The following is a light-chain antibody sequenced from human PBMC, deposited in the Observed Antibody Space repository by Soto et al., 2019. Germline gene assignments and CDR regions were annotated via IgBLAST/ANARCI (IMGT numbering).Light chain of an antibody. V-gene: IGLV2-23*01. CDR1: SSDVGSYNL. Sequence: QSALTQPASVSGSPGQSITISCTGTSSDVGSYNLVSWYQQHPGKAPKLMIYEGSKRPSGVSNRFSGSKSGNTASLTISGLLAEDECDYYCCSYAGSSAYVFGTGTKLTVL. CDR2: EGS. J-gene: IGLJ1*01. CDR3: CSYAGSSAYV.